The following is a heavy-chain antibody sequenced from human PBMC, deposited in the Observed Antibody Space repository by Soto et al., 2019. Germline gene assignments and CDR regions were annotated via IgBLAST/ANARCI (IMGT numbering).Heavy chain of an antibody. J-gene: IGHJ3*02. CDR1: GFTFSSYA. D-gene: IGHD3-10*01. Sequence: GGSLRLSCAASGFTFSSYAMSWVRQAPGKGLEWVSAISGSGGSTCYADSVKGRFTISRDNSKNTLYLQMNSLRAEDTAVYYCAKLNYYGSGRGAFDIWGQGTMVTVSS. V-gene: IGHV3-23*01. CDR2: ISGSGGST. CDR3: AKLNYYGSGRGAFDI.